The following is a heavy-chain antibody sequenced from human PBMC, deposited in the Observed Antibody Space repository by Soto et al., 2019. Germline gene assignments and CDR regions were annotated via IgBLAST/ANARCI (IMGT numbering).Heavy chain of an antibody. CDR3: VRDREWPHDKFDF. J-gene: IGHJ4*02. V-gene: IGHV3-23*01. CDR2: LNAGNK. D-gene: IGHD3-3*01. Sequence: EVQLLESGGGLAQPGESLRLSCAASGFTFSTYGMGWVRQAPGKGLEWISGLNAGNKWYPDSVQGRFTISRDNSKNTLYLQMNSLRVEDTAMYHCVRDREWPHDKFDFWGQGDLVTVSS. CDR1: GFTFSTYG.